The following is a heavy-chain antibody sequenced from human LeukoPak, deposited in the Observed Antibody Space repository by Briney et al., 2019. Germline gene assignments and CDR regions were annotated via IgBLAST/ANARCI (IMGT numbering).Heavy chain of an antibody. J-gene: IGHJ4*02. CDR2: INHNGDT. CDR1: GGSFSTYY. D-gene: IGHD3-9*01. Sequence: SETLSLTCAVYGGSFSTYYGTWIRQSPGKGLEWIGEINHNGDTNYEPSLKSRVTISVDTSKNQFSLRLRSVTAADTAVCYCATWNSVLTGYFFWGQGTLVTVSS. CDR3: ATWNSVLTGYFF. V-gene: IGHV4-34*01.